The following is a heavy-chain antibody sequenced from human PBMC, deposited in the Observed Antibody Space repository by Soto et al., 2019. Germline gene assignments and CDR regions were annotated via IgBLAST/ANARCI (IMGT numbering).Heavy chain of an antibody. J-gene: IGHJ5*02. Sequence: SETLSLTCTVSGGSISSSSYYWGWIRQPPGKGLEWIGSIYYSGSTYYNPSVKCRVTISVHTSKNQLSLKPSSVTAADTAVYYCARRYNWFDPWGQGTLVTVSS. CDR2: IYYSGST. CDR1: GGSISSSSYY. V-gene: IGHV4-39*01. CDR3: ARRYNWFDP.